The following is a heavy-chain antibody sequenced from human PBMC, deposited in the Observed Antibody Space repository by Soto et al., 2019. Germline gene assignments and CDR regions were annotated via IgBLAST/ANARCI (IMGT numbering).Heavy chain of an antibody. Sequence: PSQTLSLTCALSVSSFTTYYWTWIRQPPGKGLDWIGEINNRGNTNYNPSLKSRVTISLDTSKTQFSLKRTSVTAADTEVYDCLMVTYSGLDVWGQGTTVTVS. CDR1: VSSFTTYY. J-gene: IGHJ6*02. D-gene: IGHD5-18*01. V-gene: IGHV4-34*01. CDR2: INNRGNT. CDR3: LMVTYSGLDV.